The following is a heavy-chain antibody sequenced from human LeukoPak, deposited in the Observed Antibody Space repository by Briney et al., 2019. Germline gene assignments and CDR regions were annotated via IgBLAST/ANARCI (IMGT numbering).Heavy chain of an antibody. J-gene: IGHJ4*02. D-gene: IGHD7-27*01. Sequence: GGSLRLSCAASRFTFTDYTMNWVRQAPGKGLEWVSSIYIICSYINYACSVQGRFTISRDNAKNSLYLQMNNLRAEDTAEYYCARDHPVTRELVLGRQRTFSQWGQGTLVTVSS. CDR2: IYIICSYI. CDR1: RFTFTDYT. V-gene: IGHV3-21*01. CDR3: ARDHPVTRELVLGRQRTFSQ.